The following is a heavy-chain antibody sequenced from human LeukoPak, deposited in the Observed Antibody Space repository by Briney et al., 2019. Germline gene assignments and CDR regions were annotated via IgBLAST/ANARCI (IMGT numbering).Heavy chain of an antibody. CDR1: GYSISSGYY. V-gene: IGHV4-38-2*01. J-gene: IGHJ3*02. CDR2: MHHSGST. CDR3: ARRRRGYNGYEDAFDI. D-gene: IGHD5-12*01. Sequence: SETLSLTCAVSGYSISSGYYWGWMRQPPGKGLEWIGSMHHSGSTFYNPSLKSRVTISVDTSKNQFSLKLSSVTAADTAVYYCARRRRGYNGYEDAFDIWGQGTMVTVSS.